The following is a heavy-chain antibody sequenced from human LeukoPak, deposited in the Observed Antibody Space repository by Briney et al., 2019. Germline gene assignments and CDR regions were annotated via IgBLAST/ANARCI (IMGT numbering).Heavy chain of an antibody. CDR1: GGTFSSYA. D-gene: IGHD2-21*01. V-gene: IGHV1-69*01. J-gene: IGHJ4*02. CDR2: IIPIFGTA. Sequence: SVKVSFKASGGTFSSYAISWVRQAPGQGLEWMGGIIPIFGTANYAQKFQGRVTITADESTSTAYMELSSLRSEDTAVYYCARDGAGSYCGGDCYDYWGQGTLVTVSS. CDR3: ARDGAGSYCGGDCYDY.